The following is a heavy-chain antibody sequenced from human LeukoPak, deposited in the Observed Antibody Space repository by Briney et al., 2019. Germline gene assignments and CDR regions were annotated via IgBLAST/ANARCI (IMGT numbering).Heavy chain of an antibody. V-gene: IGHV3-23*01. CDR2: ISGSSGRT. J-gene: IGHJ4*02. Sequence: PGGSLRLSCAASGFTFNNCGMSWVRQAPGKGLEWVSAISGSSGRTYYVDSVKGRFTISRDNSKNTLYLQMNSLRAEDTAVYYCAKGRPTVAAGSEYWGQGTLVSVSS. D-gene: IGHD6-19*01. CDR3: AKGRPTVAAGSEY. CDR1: GFTFNNCG.